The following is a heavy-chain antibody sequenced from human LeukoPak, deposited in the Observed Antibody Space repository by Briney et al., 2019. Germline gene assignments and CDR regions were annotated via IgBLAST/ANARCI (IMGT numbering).Heavy chain of an antibody. D-gene: IGHD3-10*01. CDR3: ARDRVIWYYYGSGSVIHDAFDI. CDR1: GFTFSSYG. Sequence: PGGSLRLSCAASGFTFSSYGMHWVRQAPGKGLEWVAVIWYDGSNKYYADSVKGRFTISRDNSKNTLYLQMNSLRAEDTAVYYCARDRVIWYYYGSGSVIHDAFDIWGQGTMVTVSS. CDR2: IWYDGSNK. V-gene: IGHV3-33*08. J-gene: IGHJ3*02.